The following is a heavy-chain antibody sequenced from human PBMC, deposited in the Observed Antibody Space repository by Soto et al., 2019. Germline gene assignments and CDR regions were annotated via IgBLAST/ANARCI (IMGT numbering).Heavy chain of an antibody. V-gene: IGHV4-30-2*01. CDR3: ARGHYYYGMDV. CDR2: IYYSGTT. CDR1: NGSVSSGTYS. Sequence: PSETLSLTCTVSNGSVSSGTYSWSCFRQPPGKGLEWIGYIYYSGTTYYTPSLKSRLTMSMDRANDHFSLNLTSVTAADTAVYFCARGHYYYGMDVWGQGITVTVSS. J-gene: IGHJ6*02.